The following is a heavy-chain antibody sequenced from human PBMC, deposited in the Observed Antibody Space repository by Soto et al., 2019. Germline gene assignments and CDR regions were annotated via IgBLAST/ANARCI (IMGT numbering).Heavy chain of an antibody. D-gene: IGHD6-19*01. V-gene: IGHV3-23*01. CDR2: VSPSGSNT. CDR1: GFIFSNYP. J-gene: IGHJ4*02. Sequence: EVQLLESGGGLVQPGGSLRLSCAVSGFIFSNYPMSWVRQGPGKGLEWGSSVSPSGSNTYYADSVKGRFTMSRDNSDHRLHLQMNSLRAEDTAVYFCARRDSSGWYSLDYWGQGTLVTVSS. CDR3: ARRDSSGWYSLDY.